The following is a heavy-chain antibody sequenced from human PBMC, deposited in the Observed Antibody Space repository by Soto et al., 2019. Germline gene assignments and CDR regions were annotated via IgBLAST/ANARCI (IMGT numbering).Heavy chain of an antibody. Sequence: QITLKESGPTLVKPTQTLTVACSVSGLSVSTYGAGVAWIRQPPGKALEWLGIIYWDDAKRYSPLLQTRLTITSDTSYTPVVLTLTRGDPVDTAKYYCAHRSRAHHGYGLFDNWRQGTLVTVSS. CDR1: GLSVSTYGAG. J-gene: IGHJ4*02. D-gene: IGHD5-12*01. CDR3: AHRSRAHHGYGLFDN. CDR2: IYWDDAK. V-gene: IGHV2-5*02.